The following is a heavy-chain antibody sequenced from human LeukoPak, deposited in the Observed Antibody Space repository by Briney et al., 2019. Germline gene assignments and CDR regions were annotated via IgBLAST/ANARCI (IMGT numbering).Heavy chain of an antibody. CDR3: AKGFSKPLLLWFGEL. Sequence: GGSLRLSCAASGFTFSSYSMNWVRQAPGKGLEWVSAISGSGGSTYYADSVKGRFTISRDNSKNTLYLQMNSLRAEDTAVYYCAKGFSKPLLLWFGELWGQGTLVTVSS. V-gene: IGHV3-23*01. CDR1: GFTFSSYS. CDR2: ISGSGGST. J-gene: IGHJ4*02. D-gene: IGHD3-10*01.